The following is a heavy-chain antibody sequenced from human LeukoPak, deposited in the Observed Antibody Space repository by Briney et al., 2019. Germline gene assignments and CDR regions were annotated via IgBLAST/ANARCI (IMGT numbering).Heavy chain of an antibody. Sequence: GGSLRLSCAASGFTFSSYGMHWVRQAPGEGLEWVAVIWYDGSNKYYADSVKGRFTISRDNSKNTLYLQMNSLRAEDTAVYYCARDRGRRYDYVWGSPLGYWGQGTLVTVSS. CDR2: IWYDGSNK. J-gene: IGHJ4*02. D-gene: IGHD3-16*01. CDR3: ARDRGRRYDYVWGSPLGY. CDR1: GFTFSSYG. V-gene: IGHV3-33*01.